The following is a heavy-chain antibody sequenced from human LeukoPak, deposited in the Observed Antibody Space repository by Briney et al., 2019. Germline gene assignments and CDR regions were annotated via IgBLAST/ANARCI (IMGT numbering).Heavy chain of an antibody. CDR3: ARDSATAMVPDY. Sequence: GGPLRLSCAASGFTFSSYWMHWVRQAPGKGLVWVSRINSDGSSTSYADSVKGRFTISRDNAKNTLYLQMNSVRAEDTAVYYCARDSATAMVPDYWGQGTLVTVSS. V-gene: IGHV3-74*01. D-gene: IGHD5-18*01. J-gene: IGHJ4*02. CDR2: INSDGSST. CDR1: GFTFSSYW.